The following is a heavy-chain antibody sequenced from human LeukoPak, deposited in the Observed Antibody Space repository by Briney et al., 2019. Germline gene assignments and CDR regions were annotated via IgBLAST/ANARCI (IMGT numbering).Heavy chain of an antibody. D-gene: IGHD3-10*02. CDR1: GFTFSSYA. CDR3: AELGITMIGGV. Sequence: PGGSLRLPCAASGFTFSSYAMHWVRQAPGKGPEWVAVISYDGSNKYYADSVKGRFTISRDNSKNTLYLQMNSLRAEDTAVYYCAELGITMIGGVWGKGTTATISS. J-gene: IGHJ6*04. V-gene: IGHV3-30*04. CDR2: ISYDGSNK.